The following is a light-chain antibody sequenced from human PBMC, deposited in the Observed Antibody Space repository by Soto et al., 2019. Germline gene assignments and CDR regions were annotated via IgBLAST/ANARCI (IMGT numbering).Light chain of an antibody. CDR2: GAS. Sequence: EILMTQSPATLSVSPGEGATLSCMASQSVSSKLAWYQQKPGQAPRLLIYGASTRATGIPARFSGSGSGTEFTLIISSLQSEDSAVYYCQQYNNWPRTFGQGTKVDIK. J-gene: IGKJ1*01. CDR1: QSVSSK. CDR3: QQYNNWPRT. V-gene: IGKV3-15*01.